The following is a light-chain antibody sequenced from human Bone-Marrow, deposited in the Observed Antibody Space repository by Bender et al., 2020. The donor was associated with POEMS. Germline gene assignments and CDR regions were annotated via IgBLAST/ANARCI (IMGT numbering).Light chain of an antibody. CDR2: NNS. CDR3: ATWDDSPNGWV. V-gene: IGLV1-44*01. CDR1: SSKFGSYP. Sequence: QSVLTQPPSASGTPGQRVTISCSGSSSKFGSYPVNWYQQLPGAAPKLVIFNNSQRPSGVPDRFSGSNSGTSASLAISGLPSDDAADSTWATWDDSPNGWVFGGGTKLTVL. J-gene: IGLJ3*02.